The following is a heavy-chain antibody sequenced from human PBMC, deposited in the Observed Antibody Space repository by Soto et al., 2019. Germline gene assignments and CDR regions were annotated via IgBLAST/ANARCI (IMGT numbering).Heavy chain of an antibody. J-gene: IGHJ4*02. D-gene: IGHD5-18*01. V-gene: IGHV1-69*01. Sequence: QVQLVQSGAEVKKPGSSVKVSCKASGGTFSNTAFIWVRQAPGQGLEWIGGIIPIFGAPNYAQKFQGRLMISADDSASKAYMELNTLTSEETAVDYCATPAEHMDTGMLKGLAHLGQGTLVTVSS. CDR2: IIPIFGAP. CDR3: ATPAEHMDTGMLKGLAH. CDR1: GGTFSNTA.